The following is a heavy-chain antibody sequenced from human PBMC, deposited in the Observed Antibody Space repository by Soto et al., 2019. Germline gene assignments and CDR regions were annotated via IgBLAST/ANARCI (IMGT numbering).Heavy chain of an antibody. CDR2: INAGNTNT. V-gene: IGHV1-3*01. CDR3: ARAALYSSGWYFGY. J-gene: IGHJ4*02. CDR1: GYTFTSYA. Sequence: ASVKVSCKASGYTFTSYALHWVRQAPGQRLEWMGWINAGNTNTKYSQRFQGRVTFTRDTSASTAYMELSSLRSEDTAVYYCARAALYSSGWYFGYWGQGTLVTVSS. D-gene: IGHD6-19*01.